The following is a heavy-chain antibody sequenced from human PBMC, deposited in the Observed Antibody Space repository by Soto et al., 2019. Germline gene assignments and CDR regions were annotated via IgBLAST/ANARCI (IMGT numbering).Heavy chain of an antibody. CDR1: GFTFSNYG. J-gene: IGHJ3*02. CDR2: ISYDGSNK. V-gene: IGHV3-30*18. CDR3: AKDKSQWRAGAFDI. Sequence: PGGSLRLSCAASGFTFSNYGMHWVRQAPGKGLEWVAVISYDGSNKYYADSVKGRFTISRDNSKNTLYLQMNSRRAEDTAVYYCAKDKSQWRAGAFDIWGQGTMVTVSS. D-gene: IGHD6-19*01.